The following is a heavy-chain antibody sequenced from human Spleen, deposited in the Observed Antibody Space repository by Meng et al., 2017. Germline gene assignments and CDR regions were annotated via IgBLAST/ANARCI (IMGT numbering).Heavy chain of an antibody. D-gene: IGHD1-1*01. CDR1: GGSFSDYY. CDR3: ARDKTTTGYQSGWFDP. V-gene: IGHV4-34*01. J-gene: IGHJ5*02. CDR2: INHSGST. Sequence: VELSEVGDGLLEPSETLSPTCVVVGGSFSDYYWSWIRQPPGKGLEWIGEINHSGSTNYNPSLESRATISVDTSQNNLSLKLSSVTAADSAVYYCARDKTTTGYQSGWFDPWGQGTLVTVSS.